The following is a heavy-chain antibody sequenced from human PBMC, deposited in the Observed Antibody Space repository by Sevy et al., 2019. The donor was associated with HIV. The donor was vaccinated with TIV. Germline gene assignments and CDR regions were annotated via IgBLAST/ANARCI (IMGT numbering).Heavy chain of an antibody. CDR2: MNPNSGNT. V-gene: IGHV1-8*01. J-gene: IGHJ6*02. Sequence: ASVKVSCKASGYTFTSYDINWVRQATGQGLEWMGWMNPNSGNTGYAQKFQGRVTMTRNTSISTAYMELSSLRSEDTAVYYCARGGYCSGGSCYSEDYYYYGMDVWGQGTTVTVSS. CDR3: ARGGYCSGGSCYSEDYYYYGMDV. CDR1: GYTFTSYD. D-gene: IGHD2-15*01.